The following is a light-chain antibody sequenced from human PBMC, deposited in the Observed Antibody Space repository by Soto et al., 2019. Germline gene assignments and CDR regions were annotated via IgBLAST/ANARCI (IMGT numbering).Light chain of an antibody. CDR2: DAS. J-gene: IGKJ5*01. CDR3: QQYNTYSQT. Sequence: EIQMTQSPPTLSASVGERVTLTCRASQSSSGWLAWYQQKPGKAPKFLIYDASNLEGGVPSRFSGTGSGTEFNLTISSLQTEDFATYYCQQYNTYSQTFGQGTRLEIK. V-gene: IGKV1-5*01. CDR1: QSSSGW.